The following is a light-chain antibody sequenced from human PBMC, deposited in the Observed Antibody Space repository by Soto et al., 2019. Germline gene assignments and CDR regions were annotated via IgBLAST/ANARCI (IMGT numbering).Light chain of an antibody. J-gene: IGKJ1*01. Sequence: DIQMTQSPFTLSASVGDRVTITCRASQSISSWLAWYQQKPGKAPKLLIYKASSLESGVPSRFSGSGSGTEFTLTISSLQPDDFATYYCQQYNSNLWTFGQGTKVEIK. CDR2: KAS. V-gene: IGKV1-5*03. CDR1: QSISSW. CDR3: QQYNSNLWT.